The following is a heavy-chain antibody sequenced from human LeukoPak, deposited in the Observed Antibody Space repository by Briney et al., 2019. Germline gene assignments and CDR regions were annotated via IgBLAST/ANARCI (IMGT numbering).Heavy chain of an antibody. Sequence: GGSLRLSCAASGFTFSSYAMSWVRQAPGKGLEWVSAISGSGGSTYYADSVKGRFTISRDNSKNTLYLRMKSLRAEDTAIYYCAKDNDFWSGFGSYFDYWGQGTLVTVSS. CDR3: AKDNDFWSGFGSYFDY. D-gene: IGHD3-3*01. CDR2: ISGSGGST. V-gene: IGHV3-23*01. CDR1: GFTFSSYA. J-gene: IGHJ4*02.